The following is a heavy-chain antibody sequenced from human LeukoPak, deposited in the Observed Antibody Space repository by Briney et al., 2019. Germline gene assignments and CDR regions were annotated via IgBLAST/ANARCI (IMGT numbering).Heavy chain of an antibody. V-gene: IGHV4-34*01. CDR3: ARGRYYYGSGSYFPHYYYYYGMDV. D-gene: IGHD3-10*01. CDR2: INHSGST. CDR1: GGSFSGYY. J-gene: IGHJ6*02. Sequence: SETLSLTCAVYGGSFSGYYWSWIRQPPGKGLESIGEINHSGSTNYNPSLKSRVTISVDTSKNQFSLKLSSVTAADTAVYYCARGRYYYGSGSYFPHYYYYYGMDVWGQGTTVTVSS.